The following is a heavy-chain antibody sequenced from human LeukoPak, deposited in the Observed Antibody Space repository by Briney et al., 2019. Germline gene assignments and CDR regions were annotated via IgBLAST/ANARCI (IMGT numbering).Heavy chain of an antibody. CDR3: ARDRIPLLRYFDWLLDY. V-gene: IGHV1-69*05. J-gene: IGHJ4*02. CDR1: GGTFSSYA. D-gene: IGHD3-9*01. Sequence: GASVKVSCKASGGTFSSYAISWVRQAPGQGLEWMGRIIPIFGTANYAQKFQGRVTITTDESTSTAYMELSSLRSEDTAVYYCARDRIPLLRYFDWLLDYWGQGTLVTVSS. CDR2: IIPIFGTA.